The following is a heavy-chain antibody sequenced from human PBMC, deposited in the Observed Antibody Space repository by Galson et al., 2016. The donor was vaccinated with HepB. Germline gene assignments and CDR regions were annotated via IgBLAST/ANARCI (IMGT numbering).Heavy chain of an antibody. D-gene: IGHD2-8*01. J-gene: IGHJ4*02. CDR2: INHDSSAM. CDR1: GFTFSAYP. CDR3: ARDINWCLDY. Sequence: SLRLSCAASGFTFSAYPMNWVRQAPGKGLEWVSHINHDSSAMNYALSMKDRFTISRDNAKNSLFLQMDSLSDEDTAFYYWARDINWCLDYWGQGILVTVSS. V-gene: IGHV3-48*02.